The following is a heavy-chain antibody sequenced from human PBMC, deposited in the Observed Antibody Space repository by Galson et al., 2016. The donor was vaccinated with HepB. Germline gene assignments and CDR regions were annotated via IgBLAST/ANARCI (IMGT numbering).Heavy chain of an antibody. CDR1: GFAFSSHS. CDR3: VRDHSVVPTTAYNWFDP. Sequence: SLRLSCAASGFAFSSHSMHWVRQDLGKGLEWVSWINSDGTISNYADYVKGRFTIPRDNTKNTLYLQMNSLRAEDTAVYFCVRDHSVVPTTAYNWFDPWGRGTLVTVSS. D-gene: IGHD4-23*01. V-gene: IGHV3-74*01. CDR2: INSDGTIS. J-gene: IGHJ5*02.